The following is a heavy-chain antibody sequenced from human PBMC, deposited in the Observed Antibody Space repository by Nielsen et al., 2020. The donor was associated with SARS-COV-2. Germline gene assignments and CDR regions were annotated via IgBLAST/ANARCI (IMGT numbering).Heavy chain of an antibody. J-gene: IGHJ4*02. V-gene: IGHV4-34*01. D-gene: IGHD6-13*01. CDR2: INHSGST. CDR3: AREEGSWSYFDY. Sequence: WIRQPPGKGLEWIGEINHSGSTNYNPSLKSRVTISVDTSKNQFSLKLSSVTAADTAVYYCAREEGSWSYFDYWGQGTLVTVSS.